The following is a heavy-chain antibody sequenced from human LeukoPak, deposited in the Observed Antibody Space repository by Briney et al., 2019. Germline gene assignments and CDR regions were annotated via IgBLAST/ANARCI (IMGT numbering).Heavy chain of an antibody. J-gene: IGHJ4*02. D-gene: IGHD6-13*01. CDR2: IIPIFGTA. V-gene: IGHV1-69*13. Sequence: ASVKVSCKASGGTFTSYAISWVRQAPGQGLEWMGGIIPIFGTANYAQKFQGRVTITADESTSTAYMELSSLRSEDTAVYYCAENIAAAGTREVYWGQGTLVTVSS. CDR3: AENIAAAGTREVY. CDR1: GGTFTSYA.